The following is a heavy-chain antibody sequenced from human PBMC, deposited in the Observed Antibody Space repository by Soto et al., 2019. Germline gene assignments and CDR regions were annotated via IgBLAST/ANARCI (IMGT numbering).Heavy chain of an antibody. CDR2: IIPIIGIA. J-gene: IGHJ6*02. Sequence: SVKVSCKASGGTFSSYTISWVRQAPGQRLEWMGRIIPIIGIANYAQKFQGRVTITTDTSASTAYMELSSLRSEDTAVYYCARVKFEAAMVSLYYYGMDVWGQGTTVTVSS. CDR3: ARVKFEAAMVSLYYYGMDV. V-gene: IGHV1-69*02. CDR1: GGTFSSYT. D-gene: IGHD5-18*01.